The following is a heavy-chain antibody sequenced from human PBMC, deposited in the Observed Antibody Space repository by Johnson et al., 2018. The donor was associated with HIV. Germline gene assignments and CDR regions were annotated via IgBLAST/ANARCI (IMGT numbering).Heavy chain of an antibody. D-gene: IGHD4-17*01. J-gene: IGHJ3*02. CDR3: AKVDDYGDWGGAFDI. CDR2: ISGSGGST. V-gene: IGHV3-23*04. CDR1: GFTFSSYA. Sequence: EVQLVESGGGVVRPGGSLRLSCEASGFTFSSYAMSWVRQAPGKGLEWVSAISGSGGSTYYADSVKGRFTISRDNSKNTLYLQMNSLRAEDTAVYYCAKVDDYGDWGGAFDIWGQGTMVTVSS.